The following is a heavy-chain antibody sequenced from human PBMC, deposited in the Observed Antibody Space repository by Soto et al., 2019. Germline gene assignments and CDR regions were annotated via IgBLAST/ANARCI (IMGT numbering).Heavy chain of an antibody. J-gene: IGHJ4*02. CDR1: GFSFGIYA. Sequence: GSLRLSCAGSGFSFGIYAMSWVRQAPWKGLEWVSSISGTGGSTFHADSVKGRFTISRDNSKNTLYLQMNSLRAEDTALYYCAKDHISGTYSSMGYSDYWGQGALVTVSS. D-gene: IGHD1-26*01. CDR2: ISGTGGST. V-gene: IGHV3-23*01. CDR3: AKDHISGTYSSMGYSDY.